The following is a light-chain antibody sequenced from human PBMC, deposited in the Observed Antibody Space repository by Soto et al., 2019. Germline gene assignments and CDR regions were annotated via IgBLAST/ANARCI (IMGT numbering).Light chain of an antibody. CDR3: KHSGRALFT. CDR2: GAS. V-gene: IGKV3-20*01. CDR1: QCFISSY. J-gene: IGKJ3*01. Sequence: EIVLTQSPRTLSLSPGERATLSCRAIQCFISSYLAWYQQKPGHAPRLLIDGASSRATGIPDRFSGSGSGTDFTVTISGLEREDFSVYYCKHSGRALFTFGPGPKVDV.